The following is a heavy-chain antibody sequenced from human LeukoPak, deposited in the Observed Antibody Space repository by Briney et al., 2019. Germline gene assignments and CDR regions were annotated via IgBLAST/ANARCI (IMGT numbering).Heavy chain of an antibody. Sequence: SETLSLTCAVYGGSSSGYYWSWIRQPPGKGLEWIGYIYYSGSTYYNPSLKSRVTISVDTSKNQFSLKLSSVTAADTAVYYCARGNDYVWGSYRYSEPYGMDVWGQGTTVTVSS. CDR2: IYYSGST. CDR3: ARGNDYVWGSYRYSEPYGMDV. CDR1: GGSSSGYY. D-gene: IGHD3-16*02. J-gene: IGHJ6*02. V-gene: IGHV4-34*09.